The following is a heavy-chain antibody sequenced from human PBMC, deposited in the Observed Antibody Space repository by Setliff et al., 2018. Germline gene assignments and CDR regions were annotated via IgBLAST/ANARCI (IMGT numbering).Heavy chain of an antibody. CDR3: ARVYADTVDAFAI. Sequence: SETLSLTCAVSGDSISSGNWWSWVRQPPEKGLEWIGEINHSGNTNYNPSLKSRVTISVDTSKNQFSLKLSSVTAADTAVYYCARVYADTVDAFAIWGQGTMVTVSS. CDR2: INHSGNT. CDR1: GDSISSGNW. J-gene: IGHJ3*02. D-gene: IGHD5-18*01. V-gene: IGHV4-4*02.